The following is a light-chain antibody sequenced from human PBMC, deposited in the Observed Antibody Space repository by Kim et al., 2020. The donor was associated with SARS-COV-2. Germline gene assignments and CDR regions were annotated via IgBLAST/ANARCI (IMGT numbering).Light chain of an antibody. Sequence: ASVGDRVTITFRASQDISTFLAWYQQKPGKAPELLIYAASHLESGVPSRFRGSGSGTEFTLTISSLQAEDVATYYCQQPTSFPLTFGGGTKVDIK. V-gene: IGKV1-12*01. CDR2: AAS. J-gene: IGKJ4*01. CDR1: QDISTF. CDR3: QQPTSFPLT.